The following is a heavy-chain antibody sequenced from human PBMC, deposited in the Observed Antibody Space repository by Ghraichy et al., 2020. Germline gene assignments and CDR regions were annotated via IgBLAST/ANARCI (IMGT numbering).Heavy chain of an antibody. J-gene: IGHJ4*02. V-gene: IGHV3-23*01. CDR2: ITGGGETT. Sequence: GGSLRLSCRGSGYGFGGYAMSWVRLAPGKGLEWVSSITGGGETTYYADSVKGRLTMSRDNSKNTMYLQMNSLRAEDTAIYYCARGPPYFGFCTIPSCSVFHYWGQGALVTVSS. CDR1: GYGFGGYA. D-gene: IGHD2-2*01. CDR3: ARGPPYFGFCTIPSCSVFHY.